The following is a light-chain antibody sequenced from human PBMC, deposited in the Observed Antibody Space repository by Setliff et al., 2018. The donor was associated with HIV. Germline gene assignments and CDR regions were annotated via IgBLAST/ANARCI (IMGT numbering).Light chain of an antibody. Sequence: SYELTQPPSVSVAPGKTARITCGGNNIGSKSVHWYQQKPGQAPVLVVYDNNDRPSGIPERFSGSTSGNTATLTISRVEAGDEADYYCQVWDSSGDYVFGTGTKVTVL. V-gene: IGLV3-21*03. CDR1: NIGSKS. J-gene: IGLJ1*01. CDR2: DNN. CDR3: QVWDSSGDYV.